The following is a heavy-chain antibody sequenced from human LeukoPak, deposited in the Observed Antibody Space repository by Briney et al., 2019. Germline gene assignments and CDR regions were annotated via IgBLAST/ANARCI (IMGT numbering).Heavy chain of an antibody. CDR1: GGSFSGYY. CDR2: INHSGST. V-gene: IGHV4-34*01. D-gene: IGHD6-13*01. J-gene: IGHJ4*02. Sequence: SETLSLTCAVYGGSFSGYYWSWIRQPPGKGLEWIGEINHSGSTNYNPSLKSRVTISVDTSKNQFSLKLSSVTAADTAVYYCARGVAPKWSSSWYLSEYWGQGTLVTVSS. CDR3: ARGVAPKWSSSWYLSEY.